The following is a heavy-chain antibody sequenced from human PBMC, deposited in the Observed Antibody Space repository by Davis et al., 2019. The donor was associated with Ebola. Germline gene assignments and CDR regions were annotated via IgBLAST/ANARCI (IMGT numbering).Heavy chain of an antibody. CDR2: ISISSSYI. CDR3: AMVRGYSSSSGYYYGMDV. CDR1: GFTFSSYS. Sequence: GGSLRLSCAASGFTFSSYSMNWVRQAPGKGLEWVSSISISSSYIYYADSVKGRFTISRDNAKNSLYLQMNSLRAEETAVYYCAMVRGYSSSSGYYYGMDVWGKGTTVTVAS. D-gene: IGHD6-6*01. J-gene: IGHJ6*04. V-gene: IGHV3-21*01.